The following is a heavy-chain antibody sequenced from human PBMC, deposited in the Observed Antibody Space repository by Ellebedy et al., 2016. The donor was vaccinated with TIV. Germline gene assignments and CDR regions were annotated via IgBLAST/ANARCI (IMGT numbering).Heavy chain of an antibody. CDR3: ARAHREYYDFLTGYRAYYYFDL. D-gene: IGHD3-9*01. J-gene: IGHJ2*01. CDR1: GFTSSNYW. CDR2: IYQDESEK. V-gene: IGHV3-7*04. Sequence: GESLKISXAASGFTSSNYWMTWVRQAPGRGLEWVANIYQDESEKYYVDSVKGRFTISRDNAKNSLHLQMNSLRVDDTAVYYCARAHREYYDFLTGYRAYYYFDLWGRGTLVTVSS.